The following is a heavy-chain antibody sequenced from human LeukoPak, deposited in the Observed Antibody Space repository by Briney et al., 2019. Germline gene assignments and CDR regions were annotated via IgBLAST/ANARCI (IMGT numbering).Heavy chain of an antibody. D-gene: IGHD6-13*01. CDR3: ARAGGYSSSQKVDY. Sequence: PSETLSLTCAVSGGSISSSNWWSWIRQPPGKGLEWIGEIYHSGSTNYNPSLKSRVTISVDTSKNQFSLKLSSVTAADTAVYYCARAGGYSSSQKVDYWGQGTLVTVSS. V-gene: IGHV4-4*02. CDR1: GGSISSSNW. CDR2: IYHSGST. J-gene: IGHJ4*02.